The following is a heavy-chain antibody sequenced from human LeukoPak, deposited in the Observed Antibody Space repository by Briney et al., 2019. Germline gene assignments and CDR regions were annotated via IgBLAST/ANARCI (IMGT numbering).Heavy chain of an antibody. CDR3: AEGGHFWSGYSPFDP. CDR1: GYTFTGYY. Sequence: ASVKVSCKXSGYTFTGYYMHWVRQAPGQGFEWMGWINPNSGGTNYAQKFRGRVTMARDTSISTAYMELSRLRSDDTAVYYCAEGGHFWSGYSPFDPWGQGTLVTVSS. D-gene: IGHD3-3*02. V-gene: IGHV1-2*02. CDR2: INPNSGGT. J-gene: IGHJ5*02.